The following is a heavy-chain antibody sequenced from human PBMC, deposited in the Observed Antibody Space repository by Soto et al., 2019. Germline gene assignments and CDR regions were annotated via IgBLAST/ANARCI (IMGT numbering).Heavy chain of an antibody. CDR2: IIPILGIA. J-gene: IGHJ5*02. CDR3: AGGGRYSDGGGFDP. CDR1: GGTFSSYT. V-gene: IGHV1-69*02. D-gene: IGHD3-9*01. Sequence: QVQLVQSGAEVKKPGSSVKVSCKASGGTFSSYTISWVRQAPGQGLEWMGRIIPILGIANYAQKFQGRVTINADKSTRTAYMELCSLRSEDTAVYYCAGGGRYSDGGGFDPWCQGTLVTVSS.